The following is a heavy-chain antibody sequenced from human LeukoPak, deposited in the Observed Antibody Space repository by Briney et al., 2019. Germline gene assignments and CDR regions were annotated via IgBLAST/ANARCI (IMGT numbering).Heavy chain of an antibody. Sequence: ASVKVSCKASGYTFTSYDINWVRQATGQGLEWMGWINPNSGGTNYAQKFQGRVTMTRDTSISTAYMELSRLRSDDTAVYYCARGDTVADPYYFDYWGQGTLVTVSS. CDR3: ARGDTVADPYYFDY. J-gene: IGHJ4*02. CDR1: GYTFTSYD. V-gene: IGHV1-2*02. D-gene: IGHD5-18*01. CDR2: INPNSGGT.